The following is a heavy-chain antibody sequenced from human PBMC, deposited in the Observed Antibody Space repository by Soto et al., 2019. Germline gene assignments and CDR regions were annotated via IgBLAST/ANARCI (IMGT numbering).Heavy chain of an antibody. CDR2: VYYRGSI. V-gene: IGHV4-30-4*01. CDR3: ARVTFTPNWFDS. D-gene: IGHD3-3*02. J-gene: IGHJ5*01. CDR1: GDSISSPDYH. Sequence: SETLSLTCTVSGDSISSPDYHWSWIRQAPGKGLELIGYVYYRGSIYYTPSFESRVSISVDASKNQFSLRLTSVTAADSAMYFCARVTFTPNWFDSWGQGILVTISS.